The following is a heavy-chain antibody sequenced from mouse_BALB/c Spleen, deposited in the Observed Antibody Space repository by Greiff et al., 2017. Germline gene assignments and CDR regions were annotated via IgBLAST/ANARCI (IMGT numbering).Heavy chain of an antibody. D-gene: IGHD2-14*01. V-gene: IGHV5-6-5*01. J-gene: IGHJ4*01. Sequence: EVKLVESGGGLVKPGGSLKLSCAASGFTFSSYAMSWVRQTPEKRLEWVASISSGGSTYYPDSVKGRFTISRDNARNILYLQMSSLRSEDTAMYYGARKDCRYDVWAMDYWGQGTSVTVSS. CDR2: ISSGGST. CDR1: GFTFSSYA. CDR3: ARKDCRYDVWAMDY.